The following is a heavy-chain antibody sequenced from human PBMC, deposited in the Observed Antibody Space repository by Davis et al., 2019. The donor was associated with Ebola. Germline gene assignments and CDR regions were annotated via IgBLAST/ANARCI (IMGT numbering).Heavy chain of an antibody. CDR3: AREGYCSSTSCYLGY. J-gene: IGHJ4*02. CDR2: IYYSGST. CDR1: GFTFSNAW. D-gene: IGHD2-2*01. Sequence: ESLKISCAASGFTFSNAWMSWIRQPPGRGLEWIGYIYYSGSTDYNPSLKRRVTISVDTSKNQFYLKLTSVTAADMAVYFCAREGYCSSTSCYLGYWGQGTLVTVSS. V-gene: IGHV4-59*12.